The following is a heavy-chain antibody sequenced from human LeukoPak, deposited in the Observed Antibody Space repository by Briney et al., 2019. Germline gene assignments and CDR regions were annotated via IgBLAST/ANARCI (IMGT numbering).Heavy chain of an antibody. CDR3: ARYYYGSGSYQRYFDY. D-gene: IGHD3-10*01. Sequence: SEILSLTCTVSGGSISNYFWSWVRQPPGKGLEWIGYIYYTGSTNYNPSLKSRVTISVDTSKNQFSLNLSSVTAADTAVYYCARYYYGSGSYQRYFDYWGQGTLVTVSS. CDR2: IYYTGST. J-gene: IGHJ4*02. V-gene: IGHV4-59*08. CDR1: GGSISNYF.